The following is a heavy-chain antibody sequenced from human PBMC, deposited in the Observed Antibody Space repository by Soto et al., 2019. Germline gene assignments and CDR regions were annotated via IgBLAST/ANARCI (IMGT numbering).Heavy chain of an antibody. J-gene: IGHJ4*02. D-gene: IGHD6-13*01. CDR2: ISYDGSNK. V-gene: IGHV3-30-3*01. CDR3: ARETPHSSRWYCDY. CDR1: GFTFSSYA. Sequence: QVQLVESGGGVVQPGRSLRLSCAASGFTFSSYAMHWVRQAPGKGLEWVAVISYDGSNKYYADSVKGRFTISRDNSKNTLYLQMNSLGAGDTAVYYCARETPHSSRWYCDYWGQGALVTVSS.